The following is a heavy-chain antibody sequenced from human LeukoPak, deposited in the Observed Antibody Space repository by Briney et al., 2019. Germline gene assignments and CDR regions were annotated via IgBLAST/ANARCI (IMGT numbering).Heavy chain of an antibody. V-gene: IGHV4-59*01. Sequence: PSETLSLTCTVSGGSISSYYWSWIRQPPGKGLEWIGYIYYSGSTNYNPSLKSRFTISVDTSKNQFSLKLSSVTAADTAVYYCARVIAGGWFDPWGQGTLVTVSS. CDR3: ARVIAGGWFDP. J-gene: IGHJ5*02. CDR1: GGSISSYY. CDR2: IYYSGST. D-gene: IGHD6-13*01.